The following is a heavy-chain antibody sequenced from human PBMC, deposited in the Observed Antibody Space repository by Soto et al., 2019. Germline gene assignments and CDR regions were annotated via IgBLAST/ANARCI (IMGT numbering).Heavy chain of an antibody. D-gene: IGHD2-15*01. Sequence: PGGSLRLSCAASGFTFSSHAMGWLRQAPGTGPEWVAFVDGSGGDTSYADSVKGRFTISRDNSDNSLYLHMNSLRAEDTGRYFCAKEIFAASYAATSGFVLWGQGTRFTVSS. CDR1: GFTFSSHA. CDR2: VDGSGGDT. V-gene: IGHV3-23*01. CDR3: AKEIFAASYAATSGFVL. J-gene: IGHJ4*02.